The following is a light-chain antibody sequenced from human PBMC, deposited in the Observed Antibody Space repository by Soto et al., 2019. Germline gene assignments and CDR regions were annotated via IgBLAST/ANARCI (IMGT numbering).Light chain of an antibody. J-gene: IGKJ5*01. CDR1: QSVSSN. V-gene: IGKV3-15*01. Sequence: EIEMTQSPATLSVSPGERATLSCRASQSVSSNLAWYQQKPGQAPRLLIYGASTRATGIPARFSGSGSGTEFTLTISTRQAEDYAVYYCQQYNDVLPIPFGLGTRLAIK. CDR2: GAS. CDR3: QQYNDVLPIP.